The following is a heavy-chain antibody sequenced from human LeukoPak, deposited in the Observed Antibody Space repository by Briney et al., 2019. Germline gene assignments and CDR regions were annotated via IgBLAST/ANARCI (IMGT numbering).Heavy chain of an antibody. CDR2: IYYSGST. Sequence: SETLSLTCTVSGGSISSGDYYWSWIRQPPGKGLEWVGYIYYSGSTYYNPSLKSRVTISVDTSKNQFSLKLSSVTAADTAVYYCARGGYDTPSFDYWGQGTLVTVSS. D-gene: IGHD5-12*01. CDR1: GGSISSGDYY. J-gene: IGHJ4*02. V-gene: IGHV4-30-4*08. CDR3: ARGGYDTPSFDY.